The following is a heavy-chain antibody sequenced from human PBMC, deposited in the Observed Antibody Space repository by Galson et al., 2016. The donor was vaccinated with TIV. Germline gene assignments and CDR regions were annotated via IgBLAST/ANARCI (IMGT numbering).Heavy chain of an antibody. CDR2: ITWDGSS. Sequence: SLRLSCAASGFSFDVYAMHRVRQAPGRALEWVSLITWDGSSYYAESVKGRFTISRDKRENSLYLQMNSLRVEDTAVYYCATWDRPPSRWLDPWGQGTLVTVSS. CDR1: GFSFDVYA. CDR3: ATWDRPPSRWLDP. V-gene: IGHV3-43D*03. D-gene: IGHD1-26*01. J-gene: IGHJ5*02.